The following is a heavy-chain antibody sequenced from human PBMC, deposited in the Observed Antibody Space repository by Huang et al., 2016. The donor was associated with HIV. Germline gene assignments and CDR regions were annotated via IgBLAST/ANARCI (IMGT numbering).Heavy chain of an antibody. CDR1: GGSLSSGPYY. CDR3: ARGRPYNCFDY. Sequence: QVQLQESGPGLVKPSETLSLTCTVSGGSLSSGPYYWRWIRQPPGKGLEWIGHGYYYENTNYNPSLKSRVTISLDMSKNQFSLKLSSVTAADTAVYFCARGRPYNCFDYWGQGALVTVSS. J-gene: IGHJ4*02. CDR2: GYYYENT. V-gene: IGHV4-61*01. D-gene: IGHD1-1*01.